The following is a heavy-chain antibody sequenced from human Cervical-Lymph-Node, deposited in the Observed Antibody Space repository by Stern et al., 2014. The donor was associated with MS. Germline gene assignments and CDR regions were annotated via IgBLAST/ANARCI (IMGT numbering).Heavy chain of an antibody. CDR1: GGSINRGGYY. CDR3: ARVLEDDLTDWYFDL. J-gene: IGHJ2*01. V-gene: IGHV4-31*03. D-gene: IGHD3-3*01. Sequence: QLQLQESGPGLVKPSQTLSLTCTVSGGSINRGGYYWSWIRQHPGKGLEWIGYIYYSGSTTYQNPSLKSRAIISVDSSKNQFSLKLSSVTAADTAVYYCARVLEDDLTDWYFDLWGRGTLVTVSA. CDR2: IYYSGSTT.